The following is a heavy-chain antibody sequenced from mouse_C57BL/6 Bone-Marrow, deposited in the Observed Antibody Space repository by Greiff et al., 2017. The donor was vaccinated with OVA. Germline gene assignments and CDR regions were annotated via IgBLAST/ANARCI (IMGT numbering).Heavy chain of an antibody. CDR2: LHPYNDDT. V-gene: IGHV1-47*01. J-gene: IGHJ3*01. CDR1: GYTFTTYP. Sequence: QVQLQQSGAALVKPGASVKMSCKASGYTFTTYPIKWMKQNHGKSLEWIGNLHPYNDDTKYNEKFKGKATLTVEKSSSAVYLEISRLTSDSSAVYDCARAEDYDGDWFAYWGQGTLVTVSA. D-gene: IGHD2-4*01. CDR3: ARAEDYDGDWFAY.